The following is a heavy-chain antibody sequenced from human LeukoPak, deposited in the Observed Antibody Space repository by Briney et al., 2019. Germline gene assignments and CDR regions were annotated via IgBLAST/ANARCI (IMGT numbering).Heavy chain of an antibody. V-gene: IGHV3-64*04. J-gene: IGHJ4*02. CDR3: ARDLSGSYMSDY. Sequence: GGSLRLSCSASGXTFSRYAMHWVRQAPGKGLEYVSAISSNGGSTYYADSVKGRFTISRDNSKNTLYLQMNSLTDEDTAVYYCARDLSGSYMSDYWGQGTLVTVSS. D-gene: IGHD3-10*01. CDR1: GXTFSRYA. CDR2: ISSNGGST.